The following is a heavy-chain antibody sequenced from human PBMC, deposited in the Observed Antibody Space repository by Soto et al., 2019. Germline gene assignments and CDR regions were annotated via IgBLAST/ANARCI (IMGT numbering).Heavy chain of an antibody. CDR1: GFTFSSYS. CDR3: ARDLDYADYDLGFDY. D-gene: IGHD4-17*01. Sequence: VGSLRLSCAASGFTFSSYSMNWVRQAPGKGLEWVSSISSSSSYIYYADSVKGRFTISRDNAKNSLYLQMNSLRAEDTAVYYCARDLDYADYDLGFDYWGQGTLLTVSS. CDR2: ISSSSSYI. J-gene: IGHJ4*02. V-gene: IGHV3-21*01.